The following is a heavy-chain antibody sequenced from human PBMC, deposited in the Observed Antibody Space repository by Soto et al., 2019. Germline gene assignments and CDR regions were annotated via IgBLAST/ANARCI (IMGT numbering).Heavy chain of an antibody. CDR3: ARAYGDYEYYYYGMDV. Sequence: SETLSLTCAVSGASVDSTSHYWSWIRQPPGKGLEWIGYIYYSGSTNYNPSLKSRVTISVDTSKNQFSLKLSSVTAADTAVYYCARAYGDYEYYYYGMDVWGQGTTVTVSS. D-gene: IGHD4-17*01. CDR2: IYYSGST. V-gene: IGHV4-61*01. CDR1: GASVDSTSHY. J-gene: IGHJ6*02.